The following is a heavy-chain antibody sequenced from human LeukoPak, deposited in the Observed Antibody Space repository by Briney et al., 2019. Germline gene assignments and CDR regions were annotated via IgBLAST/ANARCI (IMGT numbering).Heavy chain of an antibody. CDR1: GGSISSGGYY. Sequence: SQTLSLTCTVSGGSISSGGYYWSWIRQPPGKGLEWIGHVSNSGITNYNPSLKSRVAISVDTSKDQFSLKLSSVTAADTAVYYCARCYYDGWFDPWGQGTLVTVSS. J-gene: IGHJ5*02. D-gene: IGHD3-22*01. CDR3: ARCYYDGWFDP. CDR2: VSNSGIT. V-gene: IGHV4-61*08.